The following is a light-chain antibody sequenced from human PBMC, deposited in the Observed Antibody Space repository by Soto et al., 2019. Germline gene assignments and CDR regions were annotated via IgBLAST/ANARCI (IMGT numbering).Light chain of an antibody. CDR2: GAS. CDR3: QQYGSSPPWT. V-gene: IGKV3-20*01. Sequence: EIVLTQSPGTLSLSPGERAILSCRASQSVYSSYVAWYQQKPGQAPRLLIYGASSRATGIPDRFSGSGSGTDFTLTISRLETEDFAVYFCQQYGSSPPWTFGQGTKVEIK. CDR1: QSVYSSY. J-gene: IGKJ1*01.